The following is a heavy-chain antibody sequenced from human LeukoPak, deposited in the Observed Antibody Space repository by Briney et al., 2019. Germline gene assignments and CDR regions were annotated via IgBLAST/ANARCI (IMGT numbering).Heavy chain of an antibody. CDR3: ARETPYGSGSYPFDY. Sequence: SETLSLTCTVSGGSISSYYWNWIRQPPGKGLEWIGYIYNSGSTNNNPSLKSRVTISVDTSKKQFSLKLSSVTAADTAAYYCARETPYGSGSYPFDYWGQGILVTVSS. J-gene: IGHJ4*02. CDR2: IYNSGST. V-gene: IGHV4-59*01. D-gene: IGHD3-10*01. CDR1: GGSISSYY.